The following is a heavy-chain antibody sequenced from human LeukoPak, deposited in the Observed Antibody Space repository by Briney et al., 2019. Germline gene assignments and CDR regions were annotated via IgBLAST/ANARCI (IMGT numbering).Heavy chain of an antibody. CDR3: AREGALIWNYAGGWFDP. Sequence: SQTLSLTCTVSGGSISSGDYYWSWIRQPPGKGLEWIGYIYYSGSTYYNPSLKSRVTISVDTSKNQFSLKLSSVTAADTAVYYCAREGALIWNYAGGWFDPWGQGTLVTVSS. CDR2: IYYSGST. D-gene: IGHD1-7*01. V-gene: IGHV4-30-4*01. J-gene: IGHJ5*02. CDR1: GGSISSGDYY.